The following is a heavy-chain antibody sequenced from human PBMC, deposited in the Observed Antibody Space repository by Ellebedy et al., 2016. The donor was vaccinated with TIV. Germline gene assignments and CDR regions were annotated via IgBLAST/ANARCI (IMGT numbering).Heavy chain of an antibody. V-gene: IGHV4-59*11. CDR2: MLYSGSS. Sequence: MPSETLSLTCTVSGDSISSHFWSWIPQPPGKGLQWIGYMLYSGSSNYNPSLKSRVTISIDPSKNQLSLKLSSVTAADTAVYYCATSTTGWPYYFDFWGQGTLVTVSS. CDR3: ATSTTGWPYYFDF. CDR1: GDSISSHF. J-gene: IGHJ4*02. D-gene: IGHD1-26*01.